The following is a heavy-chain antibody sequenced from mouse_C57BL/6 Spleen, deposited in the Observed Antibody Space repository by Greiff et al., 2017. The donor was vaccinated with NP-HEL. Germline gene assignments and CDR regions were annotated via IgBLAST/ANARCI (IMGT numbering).Heavy chain of an antibody. CDR3: ARGGYYGSRTGTGAMDY. D-gene: IGHD1-1*01. J-gene: IGHJ4*01. CDR2: INPSSGYT. V-gene: IGHV1-7*01. CDR1: GYTFTSYW. Sequence: QVQLQQSGAELAKPGASVKLSCKASGYTFTSYWMHWVKQRPGQGLEWIGYINPSSGYTKYNQKFKDKATLTADKSSSTAYMQLSRLTSEDSAVYYCARGGYYGSRTGTGAMDYWGQGTSVTVSS.